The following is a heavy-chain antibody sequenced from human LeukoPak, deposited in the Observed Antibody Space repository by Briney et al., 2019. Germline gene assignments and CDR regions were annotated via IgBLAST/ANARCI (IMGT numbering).Heavy chain of an antibody. Sequence: SETLSLTCTVSGGSISSYYFSWIRQPPGKGLKWIGYIHYSGSTNYNPSLKSRATISLDTSKNQFSLMLSSVTAADTAVYYCARDTWGYYDGSGYYYYFDYWGQGTLVTASS. J-gene: IGHJ4*02. D-gene: IGHD3-22*01. CDR3: ARDTWGYYDGSGYYYYFDY. CDR2: IHYSGST. CDR1: GGSISSYY. V-gene: IGHV4-59*01.